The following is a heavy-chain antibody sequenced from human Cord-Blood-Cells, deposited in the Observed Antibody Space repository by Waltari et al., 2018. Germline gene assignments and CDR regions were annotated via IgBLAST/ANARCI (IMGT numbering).Heavy chain of an antibody. D-gene: IGHD3-22*01. Sequence: QVQLQQWGAGLLKPSETPSLTCAVYGGSFSGYYWSWIRQPPGKGLEWIGEINHSGSTNYNPSLKSRVTISVDTSKNQFSLKLSSVTAADTAVYYCARVFAMSYDSSGYYFDYWGQGTLVTVSS. V-gene: IGHV4-34*01. CDR3: ARVFAMSYDSSGYYFDY. J-gene: IGHJ4*02. CDR2: INHSGST. CDR1: GGSFSGYY.